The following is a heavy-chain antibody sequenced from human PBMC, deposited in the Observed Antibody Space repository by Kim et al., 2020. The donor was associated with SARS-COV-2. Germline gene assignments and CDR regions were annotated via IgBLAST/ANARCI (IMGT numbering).Heavy chain of an antibody. Sequence: SETLSLTCAVSGGSISSSNWWSWVRQPPGKGLEWIGEIYHSGSTNYNPSLKSRVTISVDKSKNQFSLKLSSVTAADTAVYYCAREGEKDYYYYGMDVWGQGTTVTVSS. CDR2: IYHSGST. J-gene: IGHJ6*02. CDR3: AREGEKDYYYYGMDV. CDR1: GGSISSSNW. V-gene: IGHV4-4*02.